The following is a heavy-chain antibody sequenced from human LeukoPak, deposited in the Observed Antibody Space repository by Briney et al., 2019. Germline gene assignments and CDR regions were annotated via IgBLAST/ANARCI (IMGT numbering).Heavy chain of an antibody. CDR1: GGSISSGDYY. V-gene: IGHV4-30-4*08. CDR3: ARRRHYYEFDP. Sequence: SETLSLTCTVSGGSISSGDYYWSWIRQPPGKGLEWIGYVYYSGSTYYNPSLKSRVTISVDTSKNQFSLKLSSVTAADTAVYYCARRRHYYEFDPWGQGTLVTVSS. D-gene: IGHD3-22*01. CDR2: VYYSGST. J-gene: IGHJ5*02.